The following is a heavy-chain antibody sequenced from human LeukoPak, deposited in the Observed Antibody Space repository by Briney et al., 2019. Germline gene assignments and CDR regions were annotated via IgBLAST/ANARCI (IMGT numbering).Heavy chain of an antibody. Sequence: GESLKISCKGSGYSFTSYWIGWVSQMPGKGLEWMGIIYPGDSDTRYSPSFQGQVTISADKSISTAYLQWSSLKASDTAMYYCARDVKMGAWTRHHDFDIWGQGTMVTVSS. V-gene: IGHV5-51*01. D-gene: IGHD1-26*01. J-gene: IGHJ3*02. CDR2: IYPGDSDT. CDR3: ARDVKMGAWTRHHDFDI. CDR1: GYSFTSYW.